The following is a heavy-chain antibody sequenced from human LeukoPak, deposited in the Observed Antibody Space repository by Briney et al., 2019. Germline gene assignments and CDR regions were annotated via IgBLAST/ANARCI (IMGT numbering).Heavy chain of an antibody. Sequence: SETLSLTCTVSGGSISRYYWSWIRQPPGKGLEWIGYIYSSGSTNYNPSLKSRATISVDTSKNQFSLKLSSVTAADTAVYYCARLASGSYGPLTPFDYWGQGTLVTVSS. CDR3: ARLASGSYGPLTPFDY. CDR2: IYSSGST. D-gene: IGHD1-26*01. V-gene: IGHV4-59*08. J-gene: IGHJ4*02. CDR1: GGSISRYY.